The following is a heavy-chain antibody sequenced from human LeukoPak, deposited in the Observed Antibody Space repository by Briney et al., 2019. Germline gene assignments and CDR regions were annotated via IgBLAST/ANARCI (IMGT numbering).Heavy chain of an antibody. CDR2: MYYSGNT. CDR3: ARTLGWASSRYPFDG. Sequence: PSETLSLTRTVSGGSISSSNYYWGWIRQPPGKGLEWIGSMYYSGNTDYNPSLKSRVTISVDTSKNRFSLKVNSVTAADTAVYYCARTLGWASSRYPFDGWGQGTLVTVSS. D-gene: IGHD3-16*02. J-gene: IGHJ4*02. V-gene: IGHV4-39*01. CDR1: GGSISSSNYY.